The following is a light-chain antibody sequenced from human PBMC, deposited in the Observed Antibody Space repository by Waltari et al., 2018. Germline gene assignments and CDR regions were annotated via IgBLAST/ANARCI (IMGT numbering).Light chain of an antibody. CDR2: GAS. Sequence: EIVMTQSPATLSVSPGERATLSCRASQGVSSSLAWYQEKPGQAPRLLIYGASTRATGIPGRISGSGSGADFTFPISSLQSEDSEFYNCQQYNAWPRTFGQGTKLEVK. CDR3: QQYNAWPRT. V-gene: IGKV3-15*01. J-gene: IGKJ1*01. CDR1: QGVSSS.